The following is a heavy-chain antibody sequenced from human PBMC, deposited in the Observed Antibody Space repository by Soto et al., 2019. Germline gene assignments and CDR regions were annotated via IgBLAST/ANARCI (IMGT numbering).Heavy chain of an antibody. CDR2: IKEDGSET. V-gene: IGHV3-7*01. Sequence: EAQLVESGGGLVQPGGSLRLSCTASGFTFNSYWMSWVRQAPGKGLEWVANIKEDGSETYYVDSVKGRCTISRDNAKNSHYLHMHSLRAEDTAVYYCARRVDCFDVWGQGSLVTVSS. CDR3: ARRVDCFDV. D-gene: IGHD3-10*01. J-gene: IGHJ4*02. CDR1: GFTFNSYW.